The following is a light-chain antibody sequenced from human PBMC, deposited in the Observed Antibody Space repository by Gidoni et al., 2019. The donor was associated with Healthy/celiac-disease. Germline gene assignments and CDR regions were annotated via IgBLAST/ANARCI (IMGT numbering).Light chain of an antibody. Sequence: IVMTQTPESLAVSVGERATINCKSSQSVLYSHNNKNYLAWYQQKPGQPPQLLIYWASTRESGVPDRFSGSGSGTDFTLTISSLQAEDVAVYYCQQYYSTPRTFGAGTKVEIK. CDR1: QSVLYSHNNKNY. J-gene: IGKJ4*01. V-gene: IGKV4-1*01. CDR2: WAS. CDR3: QQYYSTPRT.